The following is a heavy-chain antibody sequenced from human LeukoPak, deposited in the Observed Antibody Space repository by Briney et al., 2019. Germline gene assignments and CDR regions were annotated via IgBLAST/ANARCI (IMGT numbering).Heavy chain of an antibody. CDR3: AKAETVTQRGYFDY. CDR1: GFTFSSYG. D-gene: IGHD4-17*01. J-gene: IGHJ4*02. CDR2: ISYDGSNK. Sequence: PGRSLRLSCAVSGFTFSSYGMHWVRQTPGKGLEWVAVISYDGSNKYYADSVKGRFTISRDNSKNTLYLQMNSLRAEDTAVYYCAKAETVTQRGYFDYWGQGTLVTVSS. V-gene: IGHV3-30*18.